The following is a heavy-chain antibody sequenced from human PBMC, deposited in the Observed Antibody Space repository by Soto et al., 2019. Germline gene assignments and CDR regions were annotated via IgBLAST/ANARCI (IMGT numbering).Heavy chain of an antibody. CDR3: ATTSAGFAIFGVVIP. D-gene: IGHD3-3*01. V-gene: IGHV3-23*01. CDR2: ISGSGDST. CDR1: GFTFSGYG. Sequence: EEQLLESGGGLVQPGGSLRLSCAASGFTFSGYGMTWVRQAPGKGLEWVSSISGSGDSTYYTDSVKGRFTISRDNSKNTLYLQMNSLRLEDTALYSCATTSAGFAIFGVVIPWGQGTQVTVSS. J-gene: IGHJ5*02.